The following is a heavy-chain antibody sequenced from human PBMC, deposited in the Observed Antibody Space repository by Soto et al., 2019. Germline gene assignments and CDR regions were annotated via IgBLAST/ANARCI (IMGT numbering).Heavy chain of an antibody. V-gene: IGHV3-48*03. Sequence: SLRLSCAASGFTFSSYHMNWVRQAPGKGLECVSYMSSSGSTIYYADSVKGRFTVSRDNAKSSLYLQMNSLRAEDTAVYYCAAIVVVPAAPMDAWGQGTTVTVSS. J-gene: IGHJ6*02. CDR3: AAIVVVPAAPMDA. CDR1: GFTFSSYH. D-gene: IGHD2-2*01. CDR2: MSSSGSTI.